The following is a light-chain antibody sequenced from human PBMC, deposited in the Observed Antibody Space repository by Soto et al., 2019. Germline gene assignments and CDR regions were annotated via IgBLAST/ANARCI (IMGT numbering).Light chain of an antibody. Sequence: EVVLTQSPATLSLSPGESATLSCRASQNVGHNLAWYQQTPGQAPRLLIYAASDRATGIPARFRGSGSDTDFILTITSVEPEDFAVYYCQQRSRWPRDTFGQGTKLEIK. CDR3: QQRSRWPRDT. V-gene: IGKV3-11*01. J-gene: IGKJ2*01. CDR1: QNVGHN. CDR2: AAS.